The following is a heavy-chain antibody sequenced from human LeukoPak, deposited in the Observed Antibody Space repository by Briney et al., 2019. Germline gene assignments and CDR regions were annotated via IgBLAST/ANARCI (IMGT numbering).Heavy chain of an antibody. V-gene: IGHV3-30*02. Sequence: GGSLRLSCAASGFTFSSYVMHWVRQAPGKGLEWVAFIRYDGSNKYYADSVKGRFTISRDNSKNTLYLQMNSLRAEDTAVYYCAKGGYYDFWSGYPTEYYFDYWGQGTLVTVSS. CDR3: AKGGYYDFWSGYPTEYYFDY. CDR2: IRYDGSNK. CDR1: GFTFSSYV. J-gene: IGHJ4*02. D-gene: IGHD3-3*01.